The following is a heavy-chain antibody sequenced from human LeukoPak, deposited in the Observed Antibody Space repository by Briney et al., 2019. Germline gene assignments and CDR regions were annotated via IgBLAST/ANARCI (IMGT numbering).Heavy chain of an antibody. D-gene: IGHD2-2*01. CDR3: ARDLEDIVVVPAAHHDAFDI. CDR1: GFTFSSYA. J-gene: IGHJ3*02. Sequence: PGGSLRLSCAASGFTFSSYAMSWVRQAPGKGLEWVSAISGSGGSTYYADSVKGRFTIPRDNSKNSLYLQMNSLRAEDTAVYYCARDLEDIVVVPAAHHDAFDIWGQGTMVTVSS. V-gene: IGHV3-23*01. CDR2: ISGSGGST.